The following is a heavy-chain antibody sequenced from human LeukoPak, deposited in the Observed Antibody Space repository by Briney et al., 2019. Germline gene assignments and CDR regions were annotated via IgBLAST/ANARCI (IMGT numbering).Heavy chain of an antibody. D-gene: IGHD4-17*01. CDR1: GFTVSSNY. CDR3: ARGYYDYGDYGGY. V-gene: IGHV3-66*02. CDR2: IYSGGST. J-gene: IGHJ4*02. Sequence: GGSLRLSCAASGFTVSSNYMSWVCQAPGKGLEWVSVIYSGGSTYYADSVKGRFTISRDNSKNTLYLQMNSLRAEDTAVYYCARGYYDYGDYGGYWGQGTLVTVSS.